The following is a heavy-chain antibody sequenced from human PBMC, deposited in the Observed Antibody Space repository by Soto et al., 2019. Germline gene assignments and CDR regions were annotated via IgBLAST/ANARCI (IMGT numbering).Heavy chain of an antibody. D-gene: IGHD6-13*01. Sequence: PSEALSLTCTVSGGSISSYYCSWIRQPPGKGLEWIGYIYYSGSTNYNPSLKSRVTISVDTSKNQFSLKLSSVTAADTAVYYCARMAAAAPDWFDPWGQGTLVTVSS. CDR2: IYYSGST. CDR1: GGSISSYY. V-gene: IGHV4-59*01. CDR3: ARMAAAAPDWFDP. J-gene: IGHJ5*02.